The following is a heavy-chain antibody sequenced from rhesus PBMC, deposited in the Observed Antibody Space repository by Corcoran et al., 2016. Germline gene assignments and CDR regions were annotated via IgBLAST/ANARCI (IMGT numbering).Heavy chain of an antibody. J-gene: IGHJ4*01. V-gene: IGHV4-76*01. CDR1: GYSISSGYD. Sequence: QVQLQESGPGVVKPSETLSLTCAVPGYSISSGYDWSWIRQPPGKGLEWFGYLYGSSGSTNYNPSLKNRVTISKDTSKNQFSLKLSSVTAADTAVYYCARGGYGSWNLRYWGQGVLVTVSS. D-gene: IGHD6-25*01. CDR3: ARGGYGSWNLRY. CDR2: LYGSSGST.